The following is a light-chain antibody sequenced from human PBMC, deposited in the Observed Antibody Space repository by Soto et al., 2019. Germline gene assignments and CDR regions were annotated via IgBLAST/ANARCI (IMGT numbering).Light chain of an antibody. CDR1: SSNIGNNY. CDR2: DNN. V-gene: IGLV1-51*01. J-gene: IGLJ2*01. Sequence: QSVLTQSPSVSAAPRQKVTISCSGSSSNIGNNYVSWYQQLPGTAPKLLIYDNNNRPSGIPDRFSGSKSGTSATLGITGLQTGDEADYYCGTWDSSLSAVVFGGGTKLTVL. CDR3: GTWDSSLSAVV.